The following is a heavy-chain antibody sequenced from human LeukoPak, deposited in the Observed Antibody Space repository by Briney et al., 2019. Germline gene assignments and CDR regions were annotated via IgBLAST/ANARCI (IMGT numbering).Heavy chain of an antibody. CDR3: ARSFITGTSQQFDY. J-gene: IGHJ4*02. D-gene: IGHD1-7*01. Sequence: SQTLSLTCAISGDSVSSNSAAWNWIRQSPSRGLEWLGRTYYRSKWYNDYAVSVKSRITINPDTSKNQFSLQLNSVTPGDTAVYYCARSFITGTSQQFDYWGQGTLVTVSS. V-gene: IGHV6-1*01. CDR2: TYYRSKWYN. CDR1: GDSVSSNSAA.